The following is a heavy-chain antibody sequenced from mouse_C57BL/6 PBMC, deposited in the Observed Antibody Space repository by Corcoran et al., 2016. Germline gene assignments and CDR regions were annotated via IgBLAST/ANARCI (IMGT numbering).Heavy chain of an antibody. Sequence: EVQLQQSGPVLVKPGASVKMSCKASGYTFTDYYMNWVKQSHGKSLEWIGVINPYNGGTSYNQKFKGKTTLTVDKSSSTAYMELNSLTSEDSAVYYCANLEDYYGYFDVWGARTTVTVSS. CDR3: ANLEDYYGYFDV. D-gene: IGHD2-4*01. J-gene: IGHJ1*01. CDR2: INPYNGGT. CDR1: GYTFTDYY. V-gene: IGHV1-19*01.